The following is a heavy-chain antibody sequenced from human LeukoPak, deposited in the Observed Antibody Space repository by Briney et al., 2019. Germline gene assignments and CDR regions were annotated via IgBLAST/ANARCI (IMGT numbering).Heavy chain of an antibody. CDR1: GFAFSSYA. D-gene: IGHD6-13*01. CDR2: IIGSGSST. V-gene: IGHV3-23*01. J-gene: IGHJ4*02. Sequence: GGSLRLSCAVSGFAFSSYAMSWVRQAPGKGLEWGSAIIGSGSSTYYADSVKGRFTISRDNSKNTLFLQMNSLRAEDTAVYYCAKDRAQQLVLDFWGQGTLVTVSS. CDR3: AKDRAQQLVLDF.